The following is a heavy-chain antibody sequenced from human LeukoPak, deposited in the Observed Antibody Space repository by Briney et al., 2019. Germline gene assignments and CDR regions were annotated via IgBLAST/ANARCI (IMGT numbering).Heavy chain of an antibody. CDR2: IHTSGDT. CDR1: GLTGSHNY. CDR3: IVFGDSNR. V-gene: IGHV3-53*01. D-gene: IGHD4-17*01. Sequence: GGSLRLSCAASGLTGSHNYVSWVRQAPGKGLEWVSAIHTSGDTCYADSVKGRFTISRDTSKNTLYLQINSLRVEDTAVYYCIVFGDSNRWGQGTLVTVSS. J-gene: IGHJ5*02.